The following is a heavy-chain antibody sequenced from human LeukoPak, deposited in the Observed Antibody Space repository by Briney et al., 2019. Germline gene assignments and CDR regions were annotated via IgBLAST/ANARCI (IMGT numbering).Heavy chain of an antibody. V-gene: IGHV1-18*01. CDR2: ISAYNGNT. J-gene: IGHJ4*02. CDR3: ARDLFGYDGSGYGGDY. CDR1: GYTFTSYG. Sequence: ASVKVSCKASGYTFTSYGISWLRQAPGQGLEWMGWISAYNGNTNYAQKVQGGLTTTTDTSTSTAEMEQRSLRCDDTAVYYCARDLFGYDGSGYGGDYWGQGTLVTVSS. D-gene: IGHD3-22*01.